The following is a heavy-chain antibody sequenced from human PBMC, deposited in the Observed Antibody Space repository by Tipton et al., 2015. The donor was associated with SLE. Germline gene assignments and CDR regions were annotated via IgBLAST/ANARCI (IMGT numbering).Heavy chain of an antibody. J-gene: IGHJ4*02. CDR2: ISYDGSNE. CDR1: GFTFPDYG. Sequence: SLRLSCAASGFTFPDYGMHWVRQAPGKGLEWVAVISYDGSNEYYADSVQGRFTISRDNSKNTLYLQMNSLRAEDTAVYFCAGSRFLKWLCYIDYWGQGTQVTVSS. V-gene: IGHV3-30*03. CDR3: AGSRFLKWLCYIDY. D-gene: IGHD3-3*01.